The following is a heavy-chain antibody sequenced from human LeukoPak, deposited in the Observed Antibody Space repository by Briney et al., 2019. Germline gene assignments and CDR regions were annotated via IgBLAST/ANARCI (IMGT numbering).Heavy chain of an antibody. D-gene: IGHD3-3*01. V-gene: IGHV1-69*13. CDR1: GVTFSSYA. Sequence: ASVKVSCKASGVTFSSYAISWVRQAPGQGLEWMGGIIPIFGTANYAQKFQGRVTITADESTSTAYMELSSLRSEDTAVYYCARGFDFYYPFDYWGQGTLVTVSS. J-gene: IGHJ4*02. CDR2: IIPIFGTA. CDR3: ARGFDFYYPFDY.